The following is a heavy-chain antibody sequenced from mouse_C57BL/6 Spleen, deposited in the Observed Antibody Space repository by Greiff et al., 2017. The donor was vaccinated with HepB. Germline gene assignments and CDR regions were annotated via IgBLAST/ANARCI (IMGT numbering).Heavy chain of an antibody. V-gene: IGHV15-2*01. Sequence: QVQLQQSGSELRSPGSSVKLSCKDFDSEVFPIAYMSWVRQKPGHGFEWIGGILPSIGRTIYGEKFEDKATLDADTLSNTAYLELNSLTSEDSAIYYCARNRDYYGSSYWYFDVWGTGTTVTVSS. CDR3: ARNRDYYGSSYWYFDV. J-gene: IGHJ1*03. D-gene: IGHD1-1*01. CDR1: DSEVFPIAY. CDR2: ILPSIGRT.